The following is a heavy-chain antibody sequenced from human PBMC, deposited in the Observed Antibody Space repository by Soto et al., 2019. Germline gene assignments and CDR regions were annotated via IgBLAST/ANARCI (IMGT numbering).Heavy chain of an antibody. CDR3: ARDGRRVVAVVAAGYFQH. CDR1: GGTFSSYA. J-gene: IGHJ1*01. CDR2: IIPIFGTA. D-gene: IGHD2-15*01. V-gene: IGHV1-69*13. Sequence: SVNVSCKASGGTFSSYAISWVRQAPGQGLEWMGGIIPIFGTANYAQKFQGRVTITADESTSTSYMELSSLRSEDTAVYYCARDGRRVVAVVAAGYFQHWGQGTLVTVSS.